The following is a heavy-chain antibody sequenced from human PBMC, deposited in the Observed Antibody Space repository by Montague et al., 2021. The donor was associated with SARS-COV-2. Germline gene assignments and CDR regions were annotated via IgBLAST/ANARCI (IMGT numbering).Heavy chain of an antibody. J-gene: IGHJ6*03. Sequence: SETLSLTCAVYGGSFSGYYWSWIRQPPGKGLEWIEEINHSGSTNYNPSLKSRVTISMDTSKNQFSLKLSSVTAADTAVYYCARGVRQLGVRYYYYYIDVWDKGTTVTVSS. CDR1: GGSFSGYY. CDR3: ARGVRQLGVRYYYYYIDV. V-gene: IGHV4-34*01. D-gene: IGHD6-6*01. CDR2: INHSGST.